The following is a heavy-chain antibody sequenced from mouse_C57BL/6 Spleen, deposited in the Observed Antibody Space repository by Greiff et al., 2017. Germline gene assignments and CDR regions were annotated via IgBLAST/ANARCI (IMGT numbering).Heavy chain of an antibody. CDR3: ARHGDYDGETWFAY. J-gene: IGHJ3*01. Sequence: VQGVESGPGLVAPSQSLSITCTVSGFSLTSYGVHWVRQPPGKGLEWLVVIWSDGSTTYNSALKSRLSISKDNSKSQVFLKMNSLQTDDTAMYYCARHGDYDGETWFAYWGQGTLVTVSA. CDR2: IWSDGST. D-gene: IGHD2-4*01. V-gene: IGHV2-6-1*01. CDR1: GFSLTSYG.